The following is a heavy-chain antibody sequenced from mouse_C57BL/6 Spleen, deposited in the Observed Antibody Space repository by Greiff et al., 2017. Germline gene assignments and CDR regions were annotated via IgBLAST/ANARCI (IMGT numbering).Heavy chain of an antibody. CDR1: GYTFTSYW. CDR2: IDPSDSYT. V-gene: IGHV1-50*01. D-gene: IGHD1-1*01. CDR3: ARGGLLAGFAD. Sequence: QVQLQQPGAELVKPGASVKLSCKASGYTFTSYWMQWVKQRPGQGLEWIGEIDPSDSYTNYTQKFKGKATLTVDTSSSTAYMQLSSLTAEDSAVYYCARGGLLAGFADWGQGTLVTVSA. J-gene: IGHJ3*01.